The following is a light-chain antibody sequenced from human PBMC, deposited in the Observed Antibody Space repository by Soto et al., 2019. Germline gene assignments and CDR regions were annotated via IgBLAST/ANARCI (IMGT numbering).Light chain of an antibody. CDR3: QQRTNWLT. V-gene: IGKV3-11*01. CDR2: DAS. CDR1: QNVSTY. J-gene: IGKJ3*01. Sequence: EIVLTQSPATLSLSPGERVTLSCRASQNVSTYLAWYQQKPGQAPRLLIYDASDRATGIPARFSGSGSGTDFTLTISSPAPDDSAVYYCQQRTNWLTFGPGTKVDIK.